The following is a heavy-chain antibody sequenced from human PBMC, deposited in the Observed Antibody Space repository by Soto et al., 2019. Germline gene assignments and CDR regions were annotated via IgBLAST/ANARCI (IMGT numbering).Heavy chain of an antibody. V-gene: IGHV1-18*01. J-gene: IGHJ4*02. CDR1: GDTVTKYG. CDR2: ISFYNGHT. Sequence: QVQLVQSGGEVKKPGASVKVSCKASGDTVTKYGISCVRQAPGQGLEWLGWISFYNGHTNYALKFQDRITFTTDTSTSTASMELRSLTSDDTVVYYCASATSIAVAGKETWGQGTLVTVSS. D-gene: IGHD6-19*01. CDR3: ASATSIAVAGKET.